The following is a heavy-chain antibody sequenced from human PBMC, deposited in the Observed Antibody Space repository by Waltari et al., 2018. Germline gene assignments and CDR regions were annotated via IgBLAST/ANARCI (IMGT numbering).Heavy chain of an antibody. CDR3: AKEGEGIAAAAFDY. CDR1: GFPFSRYA. D-gene: IGHD6-13*01. CDR2: ISGSGGST. V-gene: IGHV3-23*01. Sequence: EVQLLESGGGLVQPGGSLRLSCAASGFPFSRYALSWVSQAPGKGLEWVSAISGSGGSTYYADSVKGRFTISRDNSKNTLYLQMNSLRAEDTAVYYCAKEGEGIAAAAFDYWGQGTLVTVSS. J-gene: IGHJ4*02.